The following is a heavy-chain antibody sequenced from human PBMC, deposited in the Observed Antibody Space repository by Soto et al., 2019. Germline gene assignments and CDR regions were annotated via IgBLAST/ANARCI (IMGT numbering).Heavy chain of an antibody. D-gene: IGHD6-13*01. CDR2: ISAYNGNT. CDR3: ASSKDSSSWYVFDY. CDR1: GYTFTSYG. Sequence: GASVKVSCKASGYTFTSYGISWVRQAPGQGLEWMGWISAYNGNTNYAQKLQGRVTMTTDTSTSTAYMELRSLRSDNTAVYYCASSKDSSSWYVFDYWGQGTLVTVSS. J-gene: IGHJ4*02. V-gene: IGHV1-18*01.